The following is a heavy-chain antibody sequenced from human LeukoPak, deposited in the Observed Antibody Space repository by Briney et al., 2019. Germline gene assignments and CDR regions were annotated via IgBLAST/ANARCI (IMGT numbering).Heavy chain of an antibody. V-gene: IGHV3-23*01. D-gene: IGHD2-2*01. CDR1: GFTFSSHA. CDR3: AKGQPYYYYYYIDV. Sequence: PGGSLRLSCAASGFTFSSHAMSWVRQAPGKGLEWVSAISGSGGRTYYADSVKGRFTISRDNSKNTLYLQMNSLRAEDTAVYYCAKGQPYYYYYYIDVWGKGTTVTVSS. J-gene: IGHJ6*03. CDR2: ISGSGGRT.